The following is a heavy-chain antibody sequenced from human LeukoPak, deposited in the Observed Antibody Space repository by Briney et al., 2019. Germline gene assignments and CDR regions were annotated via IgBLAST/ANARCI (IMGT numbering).Heavy chain of an antibody. Sequence: SETLSLTCTVSGASISSHYCSWIRQIPGKGLEWIGHIFDSGSTNYNPSLKSRVTMSVDTSKNQFSLKLSSVTAADTAVYYCASLAAAGPFDYWGQGTLVTVSS. CDR3: ASLAAAGPFDY. CDR2: IFDSGST. V-gene: IGHV4-4*07. D-gene: IGHD6-13*01. J-gene: IGHJ4*02. CDR1: GASISSHY.